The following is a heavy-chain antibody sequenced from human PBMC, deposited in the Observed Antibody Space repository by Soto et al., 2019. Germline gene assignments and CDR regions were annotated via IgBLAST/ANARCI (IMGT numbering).Heavy chain of an antibody. CDR1: GGTFSSYA. CDR2: IIPIFGTA. CDR3: ARAKQQLTNNWFDP. J-gene: IGHJ5*02. V-gene: IGHV1-69*13. D-gene: IGHD6-13*01. Sequence: SVKVSCKASGGTFSSYAISWVRQAPGQGLEWMGGIIPIFGTANYAQKFQGRVTITADESTSTAYMELSSLRSEDTAVYYWARAKQQLTNNWFDPWGQGTLVTVSS.